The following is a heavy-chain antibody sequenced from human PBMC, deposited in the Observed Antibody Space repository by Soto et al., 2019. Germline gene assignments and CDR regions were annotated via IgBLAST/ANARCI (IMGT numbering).Heavy chain of an antibody. CDR2: VHPNSGGT. D-gene: IGHD1-1*01. V-gene: IGHV1-2*02. J-gene: IGHJ6*02. CDR3: AEDLQRGMDV. Sequence: ASVKVSCKASGYTFSVYHMHWVRQAPGQGLEWMGWVHPNSGGTNYAQSFEGRVTMTRDTSINTAYMELSRLTSDDTAVYYCAEDLQRGMDVWGQGTTVTVSS. CDR1: GYTFSVYH.